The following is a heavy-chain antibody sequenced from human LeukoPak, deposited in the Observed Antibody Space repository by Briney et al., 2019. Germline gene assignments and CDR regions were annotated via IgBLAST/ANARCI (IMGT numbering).Heavy chain of an antibody. CDR2: INTDGSST. D-gene: IGHD5-18*01. Sequence: GGSLRLSCAASGFTFSSYWMHWVRQAPGKGLVWVSRINTDGSSTSYADSVKGRFTISRDNAKNTLYLQMNSLRAEDTAVYYCTRERGYSYGYMGYWGQGTLVTVSS. CDR1: GFTFSSYW. J-gene: IGHJ4*02. V-gene: IGHV3-74*01. CDR3: TRERGYSYGYMGY.